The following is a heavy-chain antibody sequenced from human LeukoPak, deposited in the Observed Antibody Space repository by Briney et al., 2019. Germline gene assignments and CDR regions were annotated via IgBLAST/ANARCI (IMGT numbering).Heavy chain of an antibody. D-gene: IGHD3-22*01. CDR2: ISSSGSTI. J-gene: IGHJ3*02. V-gene: IGHV3-11*01. CDR3: AKDATMIVVDYAFDI. CDR1: GFTFSDYY. Sequence: PGGSLRLSCAASGFTFSDYYMSWIRQAPGKGLEWVSYISSSGSTIYYADSVKGRFTISRDNAKNSLYLQMNSLRAEDTALYYCAKDATMIVVDYAFDIWGQGTMVTVSS.